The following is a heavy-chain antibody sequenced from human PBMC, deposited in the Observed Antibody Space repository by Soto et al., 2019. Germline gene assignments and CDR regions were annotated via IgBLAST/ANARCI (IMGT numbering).Heavy chain of an antibody. CDR3: ARSDGRGAPFDY. J-gene: IGHJ4*02. Sequence: GGSLRLSCAASGFTFSSYGMHWVRQAPGKGLEWVAVIWYDGSNKYYADSVKGRFTISRDNSKNTLYLQMNSLRAEDTAVYYCARSDGRGAPFDYWGQGTLVTVSS. V-gene: IGHV3-33*01. CDR2: IWYDGSNK. D-gene: IGHD1-26*01. CDR1: GFTFSSYG.